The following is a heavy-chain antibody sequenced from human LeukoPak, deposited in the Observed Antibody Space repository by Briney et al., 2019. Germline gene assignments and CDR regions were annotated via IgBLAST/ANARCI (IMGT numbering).Heavy chain of an antibody. J-gene: IGHJ5*02. CDR1: GGSISSSHYY. CDR2: INHSGST. Sequence: PSETLSLTCTVSGGSISSSHYYWGWIRQPPGKGLEWIGEINHSGSTNYNPSLKSRVTISVDTSKNQFSLKLSSVTAADTAVYYCARAVQHGVLRYGDCRICQYNWFDPWGQGTLVTVSS. V-gene: IGHV4-39*07. CDR3: ARAVQHGVLRYGDCRICQYNWFDP. D-gene: IGHD4-17*01.